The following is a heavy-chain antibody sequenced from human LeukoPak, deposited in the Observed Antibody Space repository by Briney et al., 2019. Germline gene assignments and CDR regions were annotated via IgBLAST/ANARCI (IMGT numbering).Heavy chain of an antibody. V-gene: IGHV3-23*01. CDR1: GFTFSSYA. Sequence: PGGSLRLSCAASGFTFSSYAMSWVRQAPGKGLEWVSAISGSGGSTYYADSVKGRFTISRDNSKNTLYLQVNSLRAEDTAVYYCAKEGTYSSSSDLGYWGQGTLVTVSS. CDR2: ISGSGGST. J-gene: IGHJ4*02. CDR3: AKEGTYSSSSDLGY. D-gene: IGHD6-6*01.